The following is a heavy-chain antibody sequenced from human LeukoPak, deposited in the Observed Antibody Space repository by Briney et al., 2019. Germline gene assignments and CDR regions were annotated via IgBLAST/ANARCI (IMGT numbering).Heavy chain of an antibody. CDR3: ARIAGYSSSWFTASPLDY. J-gene: IGHJ4*02. CDR1: GYSFTSYW. D-gene: IGHD6-13*01. V-gene: IGHV5-51*01. Sequence: GESLKISCKGSGYSFTSYWIGWVRQMPVKGLEWMGIIYPGDSDTRYSPSFQGQVTISADKSISTAYLQWSSLMASDTAMYYCARIAGYSSSWFTASPLDYWGQGTLVTVSS. CDR2: IYPGDSDT.